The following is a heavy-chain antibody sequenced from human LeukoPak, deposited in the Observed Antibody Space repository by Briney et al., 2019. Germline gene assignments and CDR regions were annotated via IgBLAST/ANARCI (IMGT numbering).Heavy chain of an antibody. CDR3: AREPHAGWEPPFDY. J-gene: IGHJ4*02. D-gene: IGHD6-19*01. CDR1: GGSISSGGYS. Sequence: ETLSLTCAVSGGSISSGGYSWSWVRQAPGKGLEWVANIKQDGSEKYYVDSVKGRFTISRDNAKNSLYLQMNSLRAEDTAVYYCAREPHAGWEPPFDYWGQGTLVTVSS. CDR2: IKQDGSEK. V-gene: IGHV3-7*01.